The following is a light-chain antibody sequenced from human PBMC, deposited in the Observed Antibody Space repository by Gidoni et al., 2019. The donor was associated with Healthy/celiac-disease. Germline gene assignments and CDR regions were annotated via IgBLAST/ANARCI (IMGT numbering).Light chain of an antibody. CDR1: QSVLYSSNNKNY. J-gene: IGKJ1*01. CDR3: QQYYSTPRWT. Sequence: DIVMTQSPAPLAVSLGERATINCKSSQSVLYSSNNKNYLAWYQQKPGQPPKLLIYWASTRESGVPDRFSGSGSGTDFTLTISSLQAEDVAVYYCQQYYSTPRWTFGQGTKVEIK. V-gene: IGKV4-1*01. CDR2: WAS.